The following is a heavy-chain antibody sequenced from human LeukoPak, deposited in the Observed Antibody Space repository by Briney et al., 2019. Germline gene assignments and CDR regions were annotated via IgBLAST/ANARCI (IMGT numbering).Heavy chain of an antibody. Sequence: GGSLRLSCAASGFTFSNYWLNWVRQAPGKELEWVANIKEGGSEKYYVDSVKGRFTISRDNAKNSLFLQMNSLRAEDTAVYYCARTLRGGGALDYWGQGTLVTVSS. CDR2: IKEGGSEK. CDR3: ARTLRGGGALDY. CDR1: GFTFSNYW. D-gene: IGHD3-16*01. J-gene: IGHJ4*02. V-gene: IGHV3-7*03.